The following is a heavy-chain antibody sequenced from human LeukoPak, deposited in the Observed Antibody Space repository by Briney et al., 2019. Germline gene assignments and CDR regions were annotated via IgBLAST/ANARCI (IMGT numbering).Heavy chain of an antibody. CDR3: ARDMGSDTVTTVTT. J-gene: IGHJ5*02. CDR1: GFTFSTFA. D-gene: IGHD4-17*01. CDR2: ISASGDRT. Sequence: PGGSLRLSCAASGFTFSTFAVNWVRQAPGEGLEWVSAISASGDRTYYADSVKGRFTVSRDNSKNTLYLQMNSLRAEDTAVYYCARDMGSDTVTTVTTWGQGTLVTVSS. V-gene: IGHV3-23*01.